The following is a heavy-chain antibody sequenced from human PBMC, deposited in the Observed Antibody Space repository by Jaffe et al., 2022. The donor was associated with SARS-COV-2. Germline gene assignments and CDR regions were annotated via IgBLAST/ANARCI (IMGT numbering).Heavy chain of an antibody. CDR3: ARHSYYDSGSSWNVDAFDI. D-gene: IGHD3-10*01. Sequence: EVQLVQSGAEVKKPGESLKISCKGSGYRFTSYWIGWVRQMPGKGLEWVGIIYPGDSQTRYSPSFQGQVTISADKSISTAYLQWSSLKASDTAMYYCARHSYYDSGSSWNVDAFDIWGQGTMVTVSS. J-gene: IGHJ3*02. CDR1: GYRFTSYW. CDR2: IYPGDSQT. V-gene: IGHV5-51*01.